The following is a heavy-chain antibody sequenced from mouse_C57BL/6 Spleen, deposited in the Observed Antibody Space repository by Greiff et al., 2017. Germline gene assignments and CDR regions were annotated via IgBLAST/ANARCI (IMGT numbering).Heavy chain of an antibody. CDR2: IYPGNSDT. CDR3: TRDYGSPWFAY. V-gene: IGHV1-5*01. J-gene: IGHJ3*01. D-gene: IGHD1-1*01. Sequence: EVQLQQSGTVLARPGASVKMSCKTSGYTFTSYWMHWVKQRPGQGLEWIGAIYPGNSDTSYNQKFKGKAKLTADTSASTAYMELSSLTNEDSAVYYCTRDYGSPWFAYWGQGTLVTVSA. CDR1: GYTFTSYW.